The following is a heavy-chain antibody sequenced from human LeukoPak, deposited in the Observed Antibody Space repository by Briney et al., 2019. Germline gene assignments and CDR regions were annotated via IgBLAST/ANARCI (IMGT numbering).Heavy chain of an antibody. CDR3: ASVVVPADYYYYYYLDV. D-gene: IGHD2-2*01. V-gene: IGHV4-39*01. CDR1: GVSISNSNYY. Sequence: SETLSLTCTVSGVSISNSNYYWGWIRQPPGKGLEWIGNIYYTGSTHYNPSLQSRVTISADPSKNQFSLELTSVTAADTAMYFCASVVVPADYYYYYYLDVWGKGTTVTMSS. CDR2: IYYTGST. J-gene: IGHJ6*03.